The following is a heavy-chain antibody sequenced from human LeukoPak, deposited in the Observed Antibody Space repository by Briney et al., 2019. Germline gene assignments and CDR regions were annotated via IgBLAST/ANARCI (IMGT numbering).Heavy chain of an antibody. V-gene: IGHV3-48*03. D-gene: IGHD3-16*02. CDR3: ARGGYPYGMDV. J-gene: IGHJ6*02. CDR1: GFPFGNYV. Sequence: GGSLRLSCEASGFPFGNYVMNWVRQAPGRGLEWVSYTSSSGSAIYYADSVKGRFTTSRDNAKTSMYLQMNSLRAEDTAVYYCARGGYPYGMDVWGPGTTVTVSS. CDR2: TSSSGSAI.